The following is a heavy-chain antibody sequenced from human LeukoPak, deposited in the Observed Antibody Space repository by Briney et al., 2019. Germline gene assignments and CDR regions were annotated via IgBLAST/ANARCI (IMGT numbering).Heavy chain of an antibody. J-gene: IGHJ2*01. V-gene: IGHV3-11*03. CDR2: ISSSSSYT. Sequence: GGSLRLSCEASGLTFSDYYMTWIRQAPGKGLEWVSYISSSSSYTNYADSVKGRFTISRDNAKNSLYLQMNSLRAEDTAVYYCARHHWHFDLWGRGTLVTVSS. CDR1: GLTFSDYY. CDR3: ARHHWHFDL.